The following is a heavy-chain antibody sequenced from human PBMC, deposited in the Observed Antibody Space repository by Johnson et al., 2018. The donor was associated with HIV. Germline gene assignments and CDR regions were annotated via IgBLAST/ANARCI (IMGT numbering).Heavy chain of an antibody. CDR2: IYSGGDT. CDR1: GFTVSSNY. Sequence: VQLVESGGGLVQPGGSLRLSCAASGFTVSSNYMNWVRQAPGKGLEWVSIIYSGGDTYYAESVKGRFTISRDNFKNTLYLQMNSLKVEDTAVYYCARGAAFDIWGQGTMVIVSS. V-gene: IGHV3-66*01. CDR3: ARGAAFDI. J-gene: IGHJ3*02.